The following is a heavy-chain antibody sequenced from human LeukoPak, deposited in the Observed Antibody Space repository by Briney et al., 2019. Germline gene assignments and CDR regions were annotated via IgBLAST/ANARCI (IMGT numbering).Heavy chain of an antibody. D-gene: IGHD5-12*01. Sequence: SETLSLTCTVSGGSISSGSYYWSWIRQPAGKGLEWIGRIYTSGSTNYNPSLKSRVTISVDTSKNQFSLKLSSVTAADTAVYYCARLGSGYDFDYWGQGTLVTVSS. CDR1: GGSISSGSYY. CDR3: ARLGSGYDFDY. V-gene: IGHV4-61*02. CDR2: IYTSGST. J-gene: IGHJ4*02.